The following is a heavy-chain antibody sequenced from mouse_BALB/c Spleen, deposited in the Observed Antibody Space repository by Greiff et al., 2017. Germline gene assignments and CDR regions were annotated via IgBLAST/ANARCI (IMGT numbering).Heavy chain of an antibody. V-gene: IGHV5-12-1*01. CDR3: TREGAYYYGSSSYYFDY. D-gene: IGHD1-1*01. Sequence: EVQLVESGGGLVKPGGSLKLSCAASGFAFSSYDMSWVRQTPEKRLEWVAYISSGGGSTYYPDSVKGRFTISRDNAKNTLYLQMSSLKSEDTAMYYCTREGAYYYGSSSYYFDYWGQGTTLTVSS. CDR1: GFAFSSYD. CDR2: ISSGGGST. J-gene: IGHJ2*01.